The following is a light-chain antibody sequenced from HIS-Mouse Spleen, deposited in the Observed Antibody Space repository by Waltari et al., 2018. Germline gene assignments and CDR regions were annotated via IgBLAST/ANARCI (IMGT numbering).Light chain of an antibody. V-gene: IGLV3-10*01. CDR1: ASPTKY. J-gene: IGLJ2*01. Sequence: SYELTQPPSVSVSPGQTATITCSGDASPTKYAYWYQQKSGQAPVLVIYEDSKRPSGIPERFSGSSSGTMATLTISGAQVEDEADYYCYSTDSSGNHRVFGGGTKLTVL. CDR2: EDS. CDR3: YSTDSSGNHRV.